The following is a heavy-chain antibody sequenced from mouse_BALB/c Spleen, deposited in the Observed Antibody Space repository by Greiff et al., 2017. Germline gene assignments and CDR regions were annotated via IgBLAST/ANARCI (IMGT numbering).Heavy chain of an antibody. J-gene: IGHJ2*01. Sequence: EVMLVESGGDLVKPGGSLKLSCAASGFTFSSYGMSWVRQTPDKRLEWVATISSGGSYTYYPDSVKGRFTISRDNAKNTLYLQMSSLKSEDTAMYYCARLWLTSSDYWGQGTTLTVSS. D-gene: IGHD2-2*01. CDR1: GFTFSSYG. V-gene: IGHV5-6*01. CDR2: ISSGGSYT. CDR3: ARLWLTSSDY.